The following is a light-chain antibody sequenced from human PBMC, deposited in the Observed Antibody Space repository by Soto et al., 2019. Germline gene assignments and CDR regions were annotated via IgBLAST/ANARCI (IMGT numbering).Light chain of an antibody. Sequence: DIQMTQSPSSVSASVGDRVTITCRASQYIYNWVAWYQQKPGKAPELLISDASNLQSGVPSRFSGSESGTEFTLTINSLQPEDFATYYCQQTNNFPLTFGGGTKVEIK. CDR1: QYIYNW. CDR2: DAS. CDR3: QQTNNFPLT. J-gene: IGKJ4*01. V-gene: IGKV1-12*01.